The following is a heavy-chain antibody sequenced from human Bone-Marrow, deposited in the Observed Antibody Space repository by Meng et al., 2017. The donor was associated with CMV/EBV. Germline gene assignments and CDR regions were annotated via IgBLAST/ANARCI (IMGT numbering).Heavy chain of an antibody. CDR2: FIPILNRA. V-gene: IGHV1-69*04. CDR1: ENTFTYYG. D-gene: IGHD3-22*01. J-gene: IGHJ5*02. CDR3: ARSPSILVGHSEIDL. Sequence: SVKVSCKASENTFTYYGLSWVRRAPGQALEWTGTFIPILNRAEYARKFQGRVKISADKSSTTTHLELSSLTSGDTAVYYCARSPSILVGHSEIDLWGQGTLVTVSS.